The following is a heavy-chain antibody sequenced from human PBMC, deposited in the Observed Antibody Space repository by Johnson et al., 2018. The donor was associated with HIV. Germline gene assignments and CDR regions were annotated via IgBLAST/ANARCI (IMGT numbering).Heavy chain of an antibody. Sequence: VQLVESGGGLVQPGRSLRLSCAASGFTFDDYAMHWVRQAPGQGPDWVSAISGSGGSTYYADSVKGRFTISRDNSKNTLYLQMNSLRAEDTAVDYCAKGKYSGSYYTANDAFDIWGQGTMVTVSS. V-gene: IGHV3-23*04. CDR2: ISGSGGST. J-gene: IGHJ3*02. CDR1: GFTFDDYA. D-gene: IGHD1-26*01. CDR3: AKGKYSGSYYTANDAFDI.